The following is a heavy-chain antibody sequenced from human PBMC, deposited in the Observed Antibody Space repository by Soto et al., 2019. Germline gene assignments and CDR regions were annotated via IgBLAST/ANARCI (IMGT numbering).Heavy chain of an antibody. CDR1: GFSFSSYS. D-gene: IGHD6-13*01. CDR2: ITSSGTTV. CDR3: ARGSSNWAYYFDF. J-gene: IGHJ4*02. V-gene: IGHV3-48*02. Sequence: EVHLVESGGGLVQPGGSLRLSCAASGFSFSSYSLIWVRQAPGKGLEWVSYITSSGTTVYYADSVRGRFTISRDNAKNSLYLQMNSLRDDDTAVYYCARGSSNWAYYFDFWGQGTLVTVSS.